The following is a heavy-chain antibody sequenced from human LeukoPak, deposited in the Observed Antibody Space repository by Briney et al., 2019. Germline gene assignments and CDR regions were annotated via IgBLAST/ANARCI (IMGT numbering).Heavy chain of an antibody. CDR1: GLTVSSSY. D-gene: IGHD4-23*01. CDR3: AKDLNNSPY. V-gene: IGHV3-53*01. CDR2: IYNDGST. Sequence: GGSLRLSCAASGLTVSSSYMSWVRQALGKGLEWVSIIYNDGSTYYADSMKGRFTISRDNSKNTLYLQVNSLRAEDTAVYFCAKDLNNSPYWGQGTLVTVSS. J-gene: IGHJ4*02.